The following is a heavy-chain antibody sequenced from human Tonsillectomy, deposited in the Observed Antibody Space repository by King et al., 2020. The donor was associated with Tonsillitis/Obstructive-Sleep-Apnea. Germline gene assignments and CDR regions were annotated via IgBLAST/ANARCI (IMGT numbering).Heavy chain of an antibody. V-gene: IGHV1-69*10. CDR2: IIPLVGIA. CDR3: ARTVVVPAAIQGYYYYYGMDV. Sequence: QLVQSGAEVKKPGSSVKVSCKASGGTFSSYDMSWVRQAPGQGLEWMGGIIPLVGIANYAQKFQGRATITADKSTSTAYMELSSLRSEDTAVYYCARTVVVPAAIQGYYYYYGMDVWGQGTTVTVSS. J-gene: IGHJ6*02. D-gene: IGHD2-2*01. CDR1: GGTFSSYD.